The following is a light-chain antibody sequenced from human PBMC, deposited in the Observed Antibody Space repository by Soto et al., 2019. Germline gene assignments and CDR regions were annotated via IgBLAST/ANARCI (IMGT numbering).Light chain of an antibody. CDR1: SGHSSYA. CDR2: LNSDGSH. CDR3: QTWGTGIQGV. Sequence: QPVLTQSPSASASLGASVKLTCTLSSGHSSYAIAWHQQQPEKGPRYLMKLNSDGSHSKGDGIPDRFSGSSSGAERYLTISSLQCEDEADYYCQTWGTGIQGVFGGGTKVTVL. V-gene: IGLV4-69*01. J-gene: IGLJ3*02.